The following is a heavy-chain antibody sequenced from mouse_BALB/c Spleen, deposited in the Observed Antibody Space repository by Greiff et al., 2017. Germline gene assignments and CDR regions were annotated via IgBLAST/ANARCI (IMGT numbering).Heavy chain of an antibody. CDR3: APYYGSSYNYAMDY. J-gene: IGHJ4*01. CDR1: GFNIKDTY. Sequence: VQLQQSGAELVKPGASVKLSCTASGFNIKDTYMHWVKQRPEQGLEWIGRIDPANGNTIYDPKFQGKASITADTSSNTAYLQLSSLTSEDTAVYYCAPYYGSSYNYAMDYWGQGTSVTVSS. CDR2: IDPANGNT. V-gene: IGHV14-3*02. D-gene: IGHD1-1*01.